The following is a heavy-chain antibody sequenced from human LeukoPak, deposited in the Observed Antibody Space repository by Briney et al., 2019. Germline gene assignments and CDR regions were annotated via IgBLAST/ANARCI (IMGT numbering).Heavy chain of an antibody. CDR2: ITSSSSYT. Sequence: GGSLRLSCAASGFTFDDYGMSWVRQAPGKGLEWISSITSSSSYTFYADSVKGRFTISRDNAKNSLYLQMNSLRAEDTAVYYCAKDHPRPARVYRKENYFDYWGQGTLVTVSS. J-gene: IGHJ4*02. V-gene: IGHV3-21*04. D-gene: IGHD1-14*01. CDR3: AKDHPRPARVYRKENYFDY. CDR1: GFTFDDYG.